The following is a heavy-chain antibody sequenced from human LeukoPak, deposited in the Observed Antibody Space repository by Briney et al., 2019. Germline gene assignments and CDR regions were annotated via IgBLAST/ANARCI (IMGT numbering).Heavy chain of an antibody. Sequence: WVRQPPGKGLEWIGSIYYSGSTYYNPSLKSRVTISVDTSKNQFSLKLSSVTAADTAVYYCARLSSIAARFDYWGQGTLVTVSS. J-gene: IGHJ4*02. D-gene: IGHD6-6*01. V-gene: IGHV4-39*01. CDR2: IYYSGST. CDR3: ARLSSIAARFDY.